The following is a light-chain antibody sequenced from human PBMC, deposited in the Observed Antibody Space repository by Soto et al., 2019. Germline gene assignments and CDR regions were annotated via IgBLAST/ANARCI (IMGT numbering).Light chain of an antibody. CDR2: DAS. CDR1: QSISTW. V-gene: IGKV1-5*01. J-gene: IGKJ1*01. Sequence: DIQMTQSPSTLSAYVGDIVTFTCRASQSISTWLAWYQQKPGKAPKLLIYDASSLQSDVPSRFSGSGSGTEFTLTISALQTDDFASYYCQQYMNYATFGQGTKVEIK. CDR3: QQYMNYAT.